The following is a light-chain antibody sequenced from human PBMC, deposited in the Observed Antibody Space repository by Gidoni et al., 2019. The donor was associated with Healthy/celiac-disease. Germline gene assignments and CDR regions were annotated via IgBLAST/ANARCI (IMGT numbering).Light chain of an antibody. CDR3: QQYYSYPRT. Sequence: AIRMTQSPSSFSASTGDRVTITCRASQGISSYVAWYPQKPGKAPKLLIYAASTLQSGVPSRFRGSGSGTDFTLTISCLQSEDFATYYCQQYYSYPRTFGQGTKVEIK. CDR2: AAS. J-gene: IGKJ1*01. CDR1: QGISSY. V-gene: IGKV1-8*01.